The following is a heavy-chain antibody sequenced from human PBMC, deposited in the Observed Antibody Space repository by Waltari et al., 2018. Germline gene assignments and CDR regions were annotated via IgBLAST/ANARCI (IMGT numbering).Heavy chain of an antibody. V-gene: IGHV3-73*01. Sequence: EVQLVESGGGLVQPGGSLKLSCAASGFSFSDSAMHWVRQASGKGREGVGRIRSKDNSYATAYAESVKGRCTISRDDSKNTAYLQMNSLKTEDTALYYCTRPAYYYDSSCGWGQGTLVTVS. CDR3: TRPAYYYDSSCG. J-gene: IGHJ4*02. CDR1: GFSFSDSA. CDR2: IRSKDNSYAT. D-gene: IGHD3-22*01.